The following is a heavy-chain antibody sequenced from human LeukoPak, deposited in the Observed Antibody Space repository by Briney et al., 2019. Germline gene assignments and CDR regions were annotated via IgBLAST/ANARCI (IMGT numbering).Heavy chain of an antibody. CDR2: IYYSGST. CDR1: GGSISSGGYS. Sequence: SETLSLTCAVAGGSISSGGYSWSWIRQPPGKGLEWIGYIYYSGSTYYNPSLKSRVTISVDTSKNQCSLKLSSVTAADTAVYYCARSRRTIFGVVISFFDYWGQGTLVTVSS. D-gene: IGHD3-3*01. CDR3: ARSRRTIFGVVISFFDY. J-gene: IGHJ4*02. V-gene: IGHV4-30-4*07.